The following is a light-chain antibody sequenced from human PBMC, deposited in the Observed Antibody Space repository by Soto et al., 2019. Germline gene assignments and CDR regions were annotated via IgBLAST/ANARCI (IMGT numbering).Light chain of an antibody. CDR1: QSIRNF. Sequence: EIVLTQSPGTLSLSPGERAPLSCRASQSIRNFLAWYQQKPGQAPRLLIYGASNRATGIPDRFSGSGSGTVCTPAISILEPEDFAVYDCQQYGSPGTFGQGTKVDIK. V-gene: IGKV3-20*01. J-gene: IGKJ1*01. CDR3: QQYGSPGT. CDR2: GAS.